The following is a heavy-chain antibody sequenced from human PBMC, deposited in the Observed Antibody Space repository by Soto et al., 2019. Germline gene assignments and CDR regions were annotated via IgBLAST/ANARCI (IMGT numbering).Heavy chain of an antibody. CDR3: AHRGYGNYPRDNWFDP. V-gene: IGHV2-5*01. D-gene: IGHD4-17*01. Sequence: QITLKESGPTLVKPTQTLTLTCTFSGFSLTTGGAGVGWIRQPPGKALEWLALIYWNDDSRYNPSLKSRLTIPKHTSKNQVVLRITNIDPVDTATYYCAHRGYGNYPRDNWFDPWGQGILVIVSS. CDR2: IYWNDDS. J-gene: IGHJ5*02. CDR1: GFSLTTGGAG.